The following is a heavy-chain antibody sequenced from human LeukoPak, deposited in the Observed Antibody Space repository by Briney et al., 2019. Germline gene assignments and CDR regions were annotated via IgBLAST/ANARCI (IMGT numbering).Heavy chain of an antibody. Sequence: PSETLSLTCTVSGGSNSSSSYYWGWIRQPPGKGLEWIGSIYYSGSTYYNPSLKSRVTISVDTSKNQFSLKLSSVTAADTAVYYCARGALSPYRSYYYGSGSYPKWCYMDVWGKGTTVTVSS. CDR3: ARGALSPYRSYYYGSGSYPKWCYMDV. D-gene: IGHD3-10*01. CDR1: GGSNSSSSYY. J-gene: IGHJ6*03. V-gene: IGHV4-39*07. CDR2: IYYSGST.